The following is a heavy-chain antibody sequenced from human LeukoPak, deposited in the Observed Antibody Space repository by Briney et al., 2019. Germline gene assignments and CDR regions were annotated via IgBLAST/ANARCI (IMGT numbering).Heavy chain of an antibody. Sequence: TSETLSLTCTVSGGSISSYYWSWIRQPPGKGLEWIGYIYYSGSTNYNPSLKSRVTISVDTSKYQFSLKLSSVTAADTAVYYCAREATFFPGGARYYFADWGQGTRVPVS. D-gene: IGHD2/OR15-2a*01. V-gene: IGHV4-59*12. CDR3: AREATFFPGGARYYFAD. CDR2: IYYSGST. CDR1: GGSISSYY. J-gene: IGHJ4*02.